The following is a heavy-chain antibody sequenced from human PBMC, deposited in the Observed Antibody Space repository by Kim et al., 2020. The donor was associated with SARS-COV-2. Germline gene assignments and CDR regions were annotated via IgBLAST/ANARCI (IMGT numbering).Heavy chain of an antibody. Sequence: SETLSLTCTVSGGSISSYYWSWIRQPPGKGLEWIGYIYYSGSTNYNPSLKSRVTISVDTSKNQFSLKLSSVTAADTAVYYCARTAGYTVTPPSGYYYYGMDVWGQGTTVTVSS. V-gene: IGHV4-59*01. CDR3: ARTAGYTVTPPSGYYYYGMDV. J-gene: IGHJ6*02. CDR1: GGSISSYY. D-gene: IGHD4-17*01. CDR2: IYYSGST.